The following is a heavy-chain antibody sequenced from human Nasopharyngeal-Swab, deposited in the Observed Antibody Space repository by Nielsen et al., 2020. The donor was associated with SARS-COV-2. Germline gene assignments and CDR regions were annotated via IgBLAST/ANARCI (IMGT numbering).Heavy chain of an antibody. D-gene: IGHD2-15*01. Sequence: ASVKVSCKASGYTFTSYAMNWVRQAPGQGLERMGWINTNTGNPTYAQGFTGRFVFSLDTSVSTAYLQISSLKAEDTAVYYCARERRLGYCSGGSCYYAWFDPWGQGTLVTVSS. CDR2: INTNTGNP. CDR3: ARERRLGYCSGGSCYYAWFDP. J-gene: IGHJ5*02. V-gene: IGHV7-4-1*02. CDR1: GYTFTSYA.